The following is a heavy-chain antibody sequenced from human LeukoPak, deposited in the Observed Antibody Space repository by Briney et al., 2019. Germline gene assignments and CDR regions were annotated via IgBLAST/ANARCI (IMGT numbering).Heavy chain of an antibody. Sequence: GGSLRCSCAASGFTFSSYGMHWVRQAPGKGLEWVAVISYDGSNKYYADSVKGRFTISRDNSKNTLYLQMNSLRAEDTAVYYCAKDMSSGYQGYFDYWGQGTLVTVSS. CDR3: AKDMSSGYQGYFDY. CDR2: ISYDGSNK. V-gene: IGHV3-30*18. J-gene: IGHJ4*02. D-gene: IGHD3-22*01. CDR1: GFTFSSYG.